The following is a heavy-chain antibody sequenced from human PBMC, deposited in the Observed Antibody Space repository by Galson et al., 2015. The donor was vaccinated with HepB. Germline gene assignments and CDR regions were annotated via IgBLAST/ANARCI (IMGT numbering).Heavy chain of an antibody. CDR2: INTDGSST. CDR1: GFTFSSYW. CDR3: GRGAGAAIFDP. J-gene: IGHJ5*02. D-gene: IGHD6-25*01. V-gene: IGHV3-74*01. Sequence: SLRLSCAASGFTFSSYWMHWVRQAPGKGLVWVSHINTDGSSTTYADSVKGRFTVSRDNAKNTLYLQMNSLRAEDTAVYYCGRGAGAAIFDPWGQGALVIVSS.